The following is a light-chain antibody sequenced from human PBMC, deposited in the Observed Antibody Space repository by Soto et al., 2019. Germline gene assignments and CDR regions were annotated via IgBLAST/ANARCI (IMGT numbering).Light chain of an antibody. V-gene: IGKV1-39*01. CDR3: QQSYRLIP. CDR2: AAS. J-gene: IGKJ5*01. CDR1: QSISSY. Sequence: DVQMTQSPSSLSASVGDRVTITCRASQSISSYLNWYQQKPGKAPKLRIYAASSLQSGVPSRFSGSGSGTDFTLTISSLQPEDFATYYCQQSYRLIPFGQGARPAIK.